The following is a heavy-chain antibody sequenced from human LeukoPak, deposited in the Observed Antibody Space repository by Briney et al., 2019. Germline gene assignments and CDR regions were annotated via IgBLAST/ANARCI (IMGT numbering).Heavy chain of an antibody. Sequence: PGGSLRLSCAASGFTFSSYAMSWVRQAPGKGLEWVSMITSGGGSTYHADSVKGRFTISRDNSKNTLYLQMTSLRAEDTAVYYCTKDHPDCRGTSCLLFASWGQGTLVTVSS. J-gene: IGHJ4*02. V-gene: IGHV3-23*01. CDR2: ITSGGGST. CDR1: GFTFSSYA. D-gene: IGHD2-2*01. CDR3: TKDHPDCRGTSCLLFAS.